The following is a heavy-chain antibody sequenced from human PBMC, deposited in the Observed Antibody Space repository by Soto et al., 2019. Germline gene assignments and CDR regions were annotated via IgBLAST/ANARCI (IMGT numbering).Heavy chain of an antibody. V-gene: IGHV1-8*01. D-gene: IGHD1-26*01. CDR1: GYSFTSLD. CDR2: MQPSTGRT. CDR3: ARGVSAGVDY. J-gene: IGHJ4*02. Sequence: QVQLVQSGAEVREPGASVKVSCKASGYSFTSLDINGVRQTAGQGLEWMGWMQPSTGRTGYAQKFQGRVTITRDTSINTAYMELTTLTSDDTAFYYCARGVSAGVDYWGQGTLVTVSS.